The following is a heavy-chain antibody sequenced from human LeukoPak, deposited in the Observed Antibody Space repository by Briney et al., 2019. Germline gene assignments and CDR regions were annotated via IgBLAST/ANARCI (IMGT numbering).Heavy chain of an antibody. D-gene: IGHD3-22*01. J-gene: IGHJ5*02. CDR3: ARARSPSSGYLLRDHNWFDP. CDR2: IIPIFGTA. CDR1: GYTFTSYG. V-gene: IGHV1-69*05. Sequence: SVEVSCKASGYTFTSYGISWVRQAPGQGLEWMGGIIPIFGTANHAQKFQGRVTITTDESTSTAYMELSSLRSEDTAVYYCARARSPSSGYLLRDHNWFDPWGQGTLVTVSS.